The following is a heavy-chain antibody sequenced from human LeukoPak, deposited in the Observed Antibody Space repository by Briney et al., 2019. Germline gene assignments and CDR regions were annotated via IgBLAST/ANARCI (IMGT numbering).Heavy chain of an antibody. CDR2: INPNSGGT. J-gene: IGHJ4*02. D-gene: IGHD3-22*01. CDR3: ASEKSYYDSSGYYHPLGG. Sequence: GASVKVSCKASGYTFTGYYMHWVRQAPGQGLEWMGRINPNSGGTNYAQKFQGRVTMTRDTSISTAYMELSRLRSDDTAVYYCASEKSYYDSSGYYHPLGGWGQGTLVTVSS. CDR1: GYTFTGYY. V-gene: IGHV1-2*06.